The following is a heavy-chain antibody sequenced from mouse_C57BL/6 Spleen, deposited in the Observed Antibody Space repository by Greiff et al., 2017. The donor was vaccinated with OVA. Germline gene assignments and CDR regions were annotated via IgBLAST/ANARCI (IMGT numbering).Heavy chain of an antibody. V-gene: IGHV1-64*01. J-gene: IGHJ1*03. D-gene: IGHD2-3*01. CDR3: AIIYDGYSRYFDV. CDR2: IHPNSGST. CDR1: GYTFTSYW. Sequence: QVQLQQPGAELVKPGASVKVSCKASGYTFTSYWMHWVKQRPGQGLEWIGMIHPNSGSTNYNEKFKSKATLTVDKSSSTAYMQLSSLTSEDSAVYYCAIIYDGYSRYFDVWGTGTTVTVSS.